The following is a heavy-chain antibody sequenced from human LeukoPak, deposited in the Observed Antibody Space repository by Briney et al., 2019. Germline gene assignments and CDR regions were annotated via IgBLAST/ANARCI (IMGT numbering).Heavy chain of an antibody. CDR2: INPSGGST. D-gene: IGHD3-10*01. CDR1: GYTFTSYY. V-gene: IGHV1-46*01. Sequence: ASVKVSCKASGYTFTSYYMHWVRQAPGQGLEWMGMINPSGGSTSYAQKFQGRVTMTRDTSTGTVYVELSSLRSEDTAVYYCARGNPGVIDYWGQGTLVTVSS. J-gene: IGHJ4*02. CDR3: ARGNPGVIDY.